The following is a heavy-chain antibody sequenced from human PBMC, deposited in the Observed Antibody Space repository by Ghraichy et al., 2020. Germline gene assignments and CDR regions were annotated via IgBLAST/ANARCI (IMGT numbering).Heavy chain of an antibody. J-gene: IGHJ4*02. Sequence: GESLNISCAASGFTFRNHGMHWVRQAPGTGLEWVAVIWYDGSNAYYVESVKGRFTISRDNSRNTLYLQMNSLRAEDTAVYYCARDIAARRLDYWGQGTLVTVSS. CDR1: GFTFRNHG. D-gene: IGHD6-6*01. CDR2: IWYDGSNA. V-gene: IGHV3-33*01. CDR3: ARDIAARRLDY.